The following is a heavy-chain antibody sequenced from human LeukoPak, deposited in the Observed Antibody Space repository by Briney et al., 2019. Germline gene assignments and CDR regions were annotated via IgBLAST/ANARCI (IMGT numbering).Heavy chain of an antibody. CDR2: MNPNSGNT. D-gene: IGHD6-19*01. J-gene: IGHJ4*02. Sequence: ASVKVSCTASGYTFTSYDINWVRQATGQGLEWMGWMNPNSGNTGYAQKFQGRVTMTRNTSISTAYMELSSLRSEDTAVYYCARSYRSSGWYSGYGGRGTGATVSS. V-gene: IGHV1-8*01. CDR1: GYTFTSYD. CDR3: ARSYRSSGWYSGY.